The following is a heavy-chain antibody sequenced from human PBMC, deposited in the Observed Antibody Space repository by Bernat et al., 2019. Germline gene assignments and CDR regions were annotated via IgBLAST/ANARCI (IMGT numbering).Heavy chain of an antibody. J-gene: IGHJ3*02. D-gene: IGHD4-17*01. CDR2: IWYDGSNK. Sequence: QVQLVESGGGVVQPGRSLRLSCAASGFTFSSYGMHWVRQAPGKGLEWVAVIWYDGSNKYYADSVKGRFTISRDNSKNTLYLQMNSLRAEDTAVYYCATYGDLHDAFDIWSQGTMVTVSS. CDR3: ATYGDLHDAFDI. CDR1: GFTFSSYG. V-gene: IGHV3-33*01.